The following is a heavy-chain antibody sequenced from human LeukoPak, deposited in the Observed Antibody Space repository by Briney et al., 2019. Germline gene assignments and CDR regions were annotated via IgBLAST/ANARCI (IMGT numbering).Heavy chain of an antibody. CDR3: AFTGTTGAGDY. D-gene: IGHD1-1*01. J-gene: IGHJ4*02. Sequence: GGSLRLSCAASGFTVSSNYMSWVHQAPGKGLEWVSVIYSGGSTYYADSVKGRFTISRDNSKNTLYLQMNSLRAEDTAVYYCAFTGTTGAGDYWGQETLVTVSS. CDR2: IYSGGST. V-gene: IGHV3-53*01. CDR1: GFTVSSNY.